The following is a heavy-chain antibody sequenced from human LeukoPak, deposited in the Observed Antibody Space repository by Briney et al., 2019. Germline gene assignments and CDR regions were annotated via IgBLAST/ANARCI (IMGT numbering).Heavy chain of an antibody. CDR1: GFTFSSYA. CDR2: ISSSSSYI. J-gene: IGHJ4*02. CDR3: ARDSRIAAAGNAYFDY. V-gene: IGHV3-21*01. Sequence: PGGSLRLSCAASGFTFSSYAMHWVRQAPGKGLEWVSSISSSSSYIYYADSVKGRFTISRDNAKNSLYLQMNSLRAEDTAVYYCARDSRIAAAGNAYFDYWGQGTLDTVSS. D-gene: IGHD6-13*01.